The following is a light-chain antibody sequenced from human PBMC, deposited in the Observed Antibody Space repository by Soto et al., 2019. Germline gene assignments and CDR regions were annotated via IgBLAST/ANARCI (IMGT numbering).Light chain of an antibody. CDR3: QVWDIITYHVV. CDR2: DDT. V-gene: IGLV3-21*02. CDR1: TIDTKS. J-gene: IGLJ2*01. Sequence: SYELTQPPSVSVAPGQTAKITCAGATIDTKSMHWYQQRPGQAPVLVVHDDTDRAAGIPERFSGSKSGGTATLTISRVEAGDEADYYCQVWDIITYHVVFGGGTKLTVL.